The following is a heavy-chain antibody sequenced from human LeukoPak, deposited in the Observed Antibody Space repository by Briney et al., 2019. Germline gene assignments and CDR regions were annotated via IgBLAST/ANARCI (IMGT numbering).Heavy chain of an antibody. Sequence: GRSLRLSCAASEFTFSSYAMHWVRQAPGKGLEWVAVISYDGSNKYYADSVKGRFTVSRDDSRNTLYLQMNSLRGDDTAVYYCAKDGTSYYYIYYWGQGTLVTVSS. D-gene: IGHD2/OR15-2a*01. CDR1: EFTFSSYA. J-gene: IGHJ4*02. CDR3: AKDGTSYYYIYY. CDR2: ISYDGSNK. V-gene: IGHV3-30*04.